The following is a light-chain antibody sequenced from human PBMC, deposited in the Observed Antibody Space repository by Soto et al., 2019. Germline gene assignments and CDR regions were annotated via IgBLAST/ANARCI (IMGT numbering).Light chain of an antibody. V-gene: IGKV3-20*01. CDR2: GAS. Sequence: EIVLTQSPGTLSLSPGERATLSCRASQSVSSSYLAWYQQKPGQAPRLLIYGASGRATGIPDRFSGSGSGTDFTLTSSRLETEDFAVYYCQQYGSSRGFTFGPGTKVDIK. CDR1: QSVSSSY. CDR3: QQYGSSRGFT. J-gene: IGKJ3*01.